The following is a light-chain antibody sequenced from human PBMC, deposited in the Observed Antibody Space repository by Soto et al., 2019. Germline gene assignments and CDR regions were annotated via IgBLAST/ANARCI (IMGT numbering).Light chain of an antibody. CDR1: QSISSY. V-gene: IGKV1-39*01. J-gene: IGKJ1*01. Sequence: DIQMTQSPSSLSASVGDRVTITCRASQSISSYLNWYQQKPGKAPKLLIYAASSLQSGVPPRFSGSGSGTDFTLTISSLQPEDFATYYCQQSYSTPQTFGQGTKV. CDR2: AAS. CDR3: QQSYSTPQT.